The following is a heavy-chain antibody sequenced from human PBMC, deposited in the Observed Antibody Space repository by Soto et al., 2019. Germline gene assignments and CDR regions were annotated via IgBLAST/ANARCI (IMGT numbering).Heavy chain of an antibody. CDR1: GFTFSSYS. Sequence: GGSLRLSRAASGFTFSSYSMNWVRQAPGKGLEWVSSISSSSSYIYYADSVNGRFTISRDNAKNSLYLQMNSLRAEDTAVYYCARDQSHYYDSSGYRDYWGQGTLVTVSS. CDR3: ARDQSHYYDSSGYRDY. V-gene: IGHV3-21*01. CDR2: ISSSSSYI. J-gene: IGHJ4*02. D-gene: IGHD3-22*01.